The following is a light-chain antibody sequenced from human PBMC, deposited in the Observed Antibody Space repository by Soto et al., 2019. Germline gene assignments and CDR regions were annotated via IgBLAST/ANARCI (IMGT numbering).Light chain of an antibody. CDR1: SSDVGNYNF. CDR3: SSYTRSHTLV. J-gene: IGLJ1*01. CDR2: DVT. Sequence: QSALTQPASVSGSPGQSITISCTGTSSDVGNYNFVSWYQQLPGEAPKLIIYDVTNRPSGLSDRFSGSKSANTASLTISGLQAEDEADYYCSSYTRSHTLVFGSGTKVTVL. V-gene: IGLV2-14*03.